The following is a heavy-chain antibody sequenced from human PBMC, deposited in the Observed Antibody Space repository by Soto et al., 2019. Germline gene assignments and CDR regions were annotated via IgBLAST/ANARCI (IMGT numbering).Heavy chain of an antibody. Sequence: PSETLSLTCAVSGGSISSSNWWSWVRQPPGKGLEWIGEIYHSGSTNYNPSLISRVSISVDKSKNHFSLKLSSVTAADTAVYYCARFNYVSGSYWTWFDPWGQGTLVTVSS. CDR2: IYHSGST. CDR3: ARFNYVSGSYWTWFDP. D-gene: IGHD3-10*01. J-gene: IGHJ5*02. V-gene: IGHV4-4*02. CDR1: GGSISSSNW.